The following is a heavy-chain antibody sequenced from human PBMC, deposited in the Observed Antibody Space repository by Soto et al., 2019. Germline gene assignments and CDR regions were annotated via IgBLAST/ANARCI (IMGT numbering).Heavy chain of an antibody. CDR1: GDTFDSYT. V-gene: IGHV1-69*02. CDR3: ARSYGSGCRAFDY. Sequence: QVHLVQSGAEVKKPGSSVKVSCKASGDTFDSYTINWVRQAPGQRLEWMGRIIPMLGMSNYALKFQGRVTSTADKSTTTVYMHLSSLRSDDTAVYYCARSYGSGCRAFDYWGQGTLVTVSS. CDR2: IIPMLGMS. D-gene: IGHD3-10*01. J-gene: IGHJ4*02.